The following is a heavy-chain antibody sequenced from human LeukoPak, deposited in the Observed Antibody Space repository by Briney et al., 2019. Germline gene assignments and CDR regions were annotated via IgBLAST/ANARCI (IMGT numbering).Heavy chain of an antibody. CDR2: ISSGGYTI. V-gene: IGHV3-48*03. CDR3: ARVRGYSGYVLGYWLDP. J-gene: IGHJ5*02. CDR1: GFTFSSYD. D-gene: IGHD5-12*01. Sequence: PVGSLRLSCAASGFTFSSYDMNWVRQAPGKGLEWVSSISSGGYTIYYADSVKGRFTISRDNAKNSLFLQMNSLRAEDTAVYYCARVRGYSGYVLGYWLDPWGQGTLVTVSS.